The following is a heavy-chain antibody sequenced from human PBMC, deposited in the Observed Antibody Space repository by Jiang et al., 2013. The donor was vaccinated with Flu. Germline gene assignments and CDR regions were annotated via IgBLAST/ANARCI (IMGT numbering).Heavy chain of an antibody. CDR3: ARWVYKEQWLVNAFDI. J-gene: IGHJ3*02. D-gene: IGHD6-19*01. CDR1: GGSISSSNW. V-gene: IGHV4-4*02. Sequence: GSGLVKPSGTLSLTCAVSGGSISSSNWWSWVRQPPGKGLEWIGEIYHSGSTNYNPSLKSRVTISVDKSKNQFSLKLSSVTAADTAVYYCARWVYKEQWLVNAFDIWGQGTMVTVSS. CDR2: IYHSGST.